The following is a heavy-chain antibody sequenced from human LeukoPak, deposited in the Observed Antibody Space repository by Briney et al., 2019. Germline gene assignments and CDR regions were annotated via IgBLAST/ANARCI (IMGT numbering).Heavy chain of an antibody. V-gene: IGHV3-23*01. J-gene: IGHJ4*02. CDR2: ISGSGGST. Sequence: QAGGSLRLSCAASGFTFSSYAMSWVRQAPGKGLEWVSAISGSGGSTYYADSVKGRFTISRDNSKNTLYLQMNSLRAEDTAVYYCAKDSTGLYYDFWSGHSVVSNFDYWGQGTLVTVSS. CDR3: AKDSTGLYYDFWSGHSVVSNFDY. CDR1: GFTFSSYA. D-gene: IGHD3-3*01.